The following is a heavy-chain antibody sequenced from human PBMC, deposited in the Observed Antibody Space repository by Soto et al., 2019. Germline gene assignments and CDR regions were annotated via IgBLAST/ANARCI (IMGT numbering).Heavy chain of an antibody. CDR3: ARGLSYIVVVDYYYYMDV. J-gene: IGHJ6*03. CDR1: GGSFSGYY. CDR2: INHSGST. V-gene: IGHV4-34*01. Sequence: PSETLSLTCAVYGGSFSGYYWSWIRQPPGKGLEWIGEINHSGSTNYNPSLKSRATISVDTSKNQFSLKLSSVTAADTAVYYCARGLSYIVVVDYYYYMDVWGKGTTVTVSS. D-gene: IGHD2-2*01.